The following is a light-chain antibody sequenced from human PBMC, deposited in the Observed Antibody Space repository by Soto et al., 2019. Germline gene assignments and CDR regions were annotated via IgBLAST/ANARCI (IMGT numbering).Light chain of an antibody. CDR2: GAS. CDR1: QSVSSN. V-gene: IGKV3-15*01. J-gene: IGKJ1*01. CDR3: QQYNNWPVT. Sequence: EGVMTQSAATLSVSPGERATLSCRASQSVSSNLAWYQHKPGQAPRLLIYGASTRATGIPARFSGSGSGTEFTLTISSLQSEDFAVYYCQQYNNWPVTFGQGTKVDIK.